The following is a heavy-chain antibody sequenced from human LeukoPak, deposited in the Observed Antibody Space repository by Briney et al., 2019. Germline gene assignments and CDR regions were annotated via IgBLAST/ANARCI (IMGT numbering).Heavy chain of an antibody. V-gene: IGHV4-34*01. Sequence: SETLSLTCAVYGGSFSGYYWSWIRQPPGKGLDRIGEINHSGSTNYNPSLKSRVTISVDTSKNQFSLKLSSVTAADTAVFYHARRRIRYFDWLPFDYWGQGTLVTVSS. D-gene: IGHD3-9*01. CDR2: INHSGST. J-gene: IGHJ4*02. CDR3: ARRRIRYFDWLPFDY. CDR1: GGSFSGYY.